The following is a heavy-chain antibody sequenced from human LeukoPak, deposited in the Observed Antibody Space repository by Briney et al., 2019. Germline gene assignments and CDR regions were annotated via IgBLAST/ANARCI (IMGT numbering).Heavy chain of an antibody. CDR1: GGSVSVYY. J-gene: IGHJ4*02. CDR2: IYHTGHT. CDR3: TRHAFMSPFDY. D-gene: IGHD3-10*02. V-gene: IGHV4-59*08. Sequence: SETLSLTCTVSGGSVSVYYWSWIRQPPGGGLEWIGYIYHTGHTHYNASLKGRVTMSMDTSRSQISLRMSSMTAADTAVYYCTRHAFMSPFDYWGQGTLVTVSS.